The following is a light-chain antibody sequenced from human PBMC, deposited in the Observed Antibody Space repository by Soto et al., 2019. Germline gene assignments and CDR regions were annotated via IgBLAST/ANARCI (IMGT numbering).Light chain of an antibody. V-gene: IGLV2-11*01. CDR3: CSYAGSYTLV. CDR1: SSDVGGYNY. J-gene: IGLJ1*01. CDR2: DVN. Sequence: QSVLTQPRSVSGSPGQSVTISCTGTSSDVGGYNYVSWYQQHPGKAPKLMIYDVNKRPSGVPDRLSGSKSGNTASLTISGLQAEDEADYYCCSYAGSYTLVFGTGTKVTVL.